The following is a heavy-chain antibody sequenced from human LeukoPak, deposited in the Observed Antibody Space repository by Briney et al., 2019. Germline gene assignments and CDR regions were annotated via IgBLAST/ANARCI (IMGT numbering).Heavy chain of an antibody. CDR3: ATYSSSPSGDWFDP. D-gene: IGHD6-6*01. CDR1: GDSISSNSAA. J-gene: IGHJ5*02. V-gene: IGHV6-1*01. Sequence: SQTLSLTCAISGDSISSNSAAWNWIRQSPSRGLEWLGRTYYRSKWYNDYAVSVESRITINPDTSKNQFSLKLSSVTAADTAVYYCATYSSSPSGDWFDPWGQGTLVTVSS. CDR2: TYYRSKWYN.